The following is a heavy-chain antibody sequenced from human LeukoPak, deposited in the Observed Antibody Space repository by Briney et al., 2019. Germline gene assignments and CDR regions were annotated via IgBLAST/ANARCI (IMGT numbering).Heavy chain of an antibody. D-gene: IGHD4-17*01. J-gene: IGHJ4*02. CDR2: IYHSGSA. Sequence: SETLSLTCAVSSYSISSGYYWGWIRQPQGKGLEWIGSIYHSGSAYYNPSLKSRVTVSVDTSKNQFSLKLSSVTAADTAVYYCARGHTVTWEFDYWGQGTLVTVSS. CDR3: ARGHTVTWEFDY. V-gene: IGHV4-38-2*01. CDR1: SYSISSGYY.